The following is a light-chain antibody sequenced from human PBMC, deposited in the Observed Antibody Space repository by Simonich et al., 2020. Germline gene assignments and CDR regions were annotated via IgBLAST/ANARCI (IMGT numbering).Light chain of an antibody. J-gene: IGKJ4*01. CDR3: MQSIQLPLT. CDR1: QSLLHSDGKTY. Sequence: DIVMTQTPLSLSVTPGQPASISCKSSQSLLHSDGKTYLYWYLQKPGQSPQLLIYEVSNLFSGVPDRFSGSGSGTDFTLKISRVEAKDVGVYYCMQSIQLPLTFGGGTKVEIK. V-gene: IGKV2D-29*02. CDR2: EVS.